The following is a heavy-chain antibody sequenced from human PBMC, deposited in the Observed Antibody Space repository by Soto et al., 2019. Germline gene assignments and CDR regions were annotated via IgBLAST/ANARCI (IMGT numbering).Heavy chain of an antibody. CDR1: GFTVSSDY. CDR2: IDSAGST. CDR3: AREGFYFVDY. Sequence: EVQLVESGGGLVQPGGSLTLSCAASGFTVSSDYMSWVRQAPGKGQEWVSVIDSAGSTHYADSVKGRLTISKDISNNPVYLQMNSLRADDTAVYYCAREGFYFVDYWGQGTLVTVSS. D-gene: IGHD1-26*01. J-gene: IGHJ4*02. V-gene: IGHV3-66*01.